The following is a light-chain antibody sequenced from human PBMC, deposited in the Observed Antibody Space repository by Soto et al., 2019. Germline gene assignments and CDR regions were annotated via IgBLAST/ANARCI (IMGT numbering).Light chain of an antibody. J-gene: IGLJ1*01. CDR1: SSDVGTYTL. CDR3: SSYAGAIPFYV. CDR2: EVN. Sequence: QSVLTQPASVSGSPGQSITISCTGTSSDVGTYTLVSWYQQHPGKAPKLVIYEVNKRPAGVSKRFSGSKSGDTASLTISGLQAEDEADYYCSSYAGAIPFYVYGTGTKVTVL. V-gene: IGLV2-23*02.